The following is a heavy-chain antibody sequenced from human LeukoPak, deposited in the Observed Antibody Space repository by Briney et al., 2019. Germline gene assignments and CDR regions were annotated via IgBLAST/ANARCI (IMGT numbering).Heavy chain of an antibody. CDR2: INHSGST. V-gene: IGHV4-34*01. D-gene: IGHD2-21*02. CDR1: GGAFSGYY. Sequence: SETLSLTCAVYGGAFSGYYWSWIRQPPGKGLEWIGEINHSGSTNYNPSLKSRVTISVDTSKNQFSLKLSSVTAADTAVYYCKLVTASDAFDIWGQGTMVTVSS. CDR3: KLVTASDAFDI. J-gene: IGHJ3*02.